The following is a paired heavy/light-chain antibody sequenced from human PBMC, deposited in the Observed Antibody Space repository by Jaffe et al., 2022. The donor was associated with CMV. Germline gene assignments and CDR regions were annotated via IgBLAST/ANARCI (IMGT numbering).Light chain of an antibody. CDR1: QSVGSN. CDR2: GAS. Sequence: EIVMTQSPATLSVSPGERVTLSCRASQSVGSNLAWYQQKPGQAPRLLIYGASTRATGIPAKFSGSGSGTEFTLTISSLQSEDFAVYYCQRYNNWPPMSTFGQGTKLEIK. J-gene: IGKJ2*01. CDR3: QRYNNWPPMST. V-gene: IGKV3-15*01.
Heavy chain of an antibody. CDR1: GYSFSTYG. J-gene: IGHJ4*02. Sequence: QVQLMQSGAEVKKPGASVKVSCQTSGYSFSTYGITWVRQAPGQGLEWMGWISPYNGITNYAQRLQNRVTMTADTSTSTAYMELRSLKSDDTAVYYCARGEEILTGYLRGGQPAQARGFFYNWGQGTLVTVSS. V-gene: IGHV1-18*01. CDR2: ISPYNGIT. D-gene: IGHD3-9*01. CDR3: ARGEEILTGYLRGGQPAQARGFFYN.